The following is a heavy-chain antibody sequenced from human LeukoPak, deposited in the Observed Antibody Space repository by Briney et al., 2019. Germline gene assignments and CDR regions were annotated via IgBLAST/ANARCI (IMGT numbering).Heavy chain of an antibody. CDR1: GFTFSCCG. CDR2: ISYDGSNK. V-gene: IGHV3-30*18. D-gene: IGHD3-22*01. J-gene: IGHJ4*02. Sequence: PGGSLRLSCAASGFTFSCCGMHWVRQAPGKGLEWVAIISYDGSNKYYADSVKGRFTVSRDNSKNTLYLQMNSLRAEDTAVYYCAKDSYYDSSGYHDYWGQGTLVTVSS. CDR3: AKDSYYDSSGYHDY.